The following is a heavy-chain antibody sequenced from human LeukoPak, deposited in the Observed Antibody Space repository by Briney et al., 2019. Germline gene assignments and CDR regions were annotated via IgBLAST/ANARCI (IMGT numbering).Heavy chain of an antibody. J-gene: IGHJ4*02. Sequence: GGSLRLSCAASGFTFSGYSMRWVRQAPGKGREWGTTISGSGDATYYAHSVKGRFTISRDNSKNTLYVQMNSLRAEDTAVYYCAKDRQSRGSLGFDYWGQGALVIVSS. CDR1: GFTFSGYS. V-gene: IGHV3-23*01. CDR2: ISGSGDAT. CDR3: AKDRQSRGSLGFDY. D-gene: IGHD3-22*01.